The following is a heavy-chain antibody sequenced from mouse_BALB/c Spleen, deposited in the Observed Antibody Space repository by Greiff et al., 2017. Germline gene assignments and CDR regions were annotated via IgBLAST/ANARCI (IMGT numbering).Heavy chain of an antibody. D-gene: IGHD1-2*01. J-gene: IGHJ1*01. V-gene: IGHV7-3*02. CDR1: GFTFTDYY. CDR3: ARALLRLWYFDV. Sequence: EVQGVESGGGLVQPGGSLRLSCATSGFTFTDYYMSWVRQPPGKALEWLGFIRNKANGYTTEYSASVKGRFTISRDNSQSILYLQMNTLRAEDSATYYCARALLRLWYFDVWGAGTTVTVSS. CDR2: IRNKANGYTT.